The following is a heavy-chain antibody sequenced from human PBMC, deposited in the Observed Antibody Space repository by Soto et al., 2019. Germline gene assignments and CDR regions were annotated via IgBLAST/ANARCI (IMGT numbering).Heavy chain of an antibody. CDR1: GGSFSSFG. J-gene: IGHJ1*01. D-gene: IGHD5-12*01. Sequence: QVQLVQSGAELKKPGSSVKVSCKASGGSFSSFGISWVRQAPGQGLEWMGGIIPVFGRPNYAQRFRGRLTITADESTNTVYLELIDLRSEDTAVYYCVREGGGYNLWGQGTQVTVSS. CDR3: VREGGGYNL. V-gene: IGHV1-69*01. CDR2: IIPVFGRP.